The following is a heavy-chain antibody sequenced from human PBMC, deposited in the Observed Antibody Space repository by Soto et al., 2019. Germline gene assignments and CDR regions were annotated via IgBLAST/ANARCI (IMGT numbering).Heavy chain of an antibody. D-gene: IGHD3-22*01. CDR3: ARAHHSIYDTSGYYPYFDY. CDR1: DGYELTDPYC. J-gene: IGHJ4*02. CDR2: KDFSGST. Sequence: TFFDGYELTDPYCWSWIRKTPGKGLDWLVYKDFSGSTRYTLTIKRRVSISLDTSKNQFSLNLSSVPAADTAVYCCARAHHSIYDTSGYYPYFDYWGQGTWVPGSS. V-gene: IGHV4-61*01.